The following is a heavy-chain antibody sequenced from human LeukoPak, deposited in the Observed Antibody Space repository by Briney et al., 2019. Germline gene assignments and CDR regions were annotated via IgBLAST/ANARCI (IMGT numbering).Heavy chain of an antibody. CDR1: GGSISSSSYY. Sequence: PSETLSLTCTVSGGSISSSSYYWGWIRQPPGKGLEWIGSIYYSGSTYYNPSLKSRVTISVDTSKNQFSLKLTSVTAADTAMYYCARYDSTGLDYWGQGTLVTVSS. V-gene: IGHV4-39*07. J-gene: IGHJ4*02. CDR2: IYYSGST. D-gene: IGHD3-22*01. CDR3: ARYDSTGLDY.